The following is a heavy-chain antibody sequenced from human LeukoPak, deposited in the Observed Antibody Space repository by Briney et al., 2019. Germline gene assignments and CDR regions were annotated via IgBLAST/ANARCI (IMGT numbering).Heavy chain of an antibody. CDR1: GFTFSSYA. D-gene: IGHD6-13*01. CDR3: AKVRYSSSWYISEVFKDYFDY. Sequence: GRSLRLSCAASGFTFSSYAMHWVRQAPGKGLEWVAVISYDGSNKYYADSVKGRFTISRDNSKNTLYLQMNSLRAEDTAVYYCAKVRYSSSWYISEVFKDYFDYWGQGTLVTVSS. J-gene: IGHJ4*02. CDR2: ISYDGSNK. V-gene: IGHV3-30-3*01.